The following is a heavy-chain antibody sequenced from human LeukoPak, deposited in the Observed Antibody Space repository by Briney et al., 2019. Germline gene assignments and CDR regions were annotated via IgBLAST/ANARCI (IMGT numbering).Heavy chain of an antibody. D-gene: IGHD3-3*01. Sequence: ASVKVSCKASGYTFTSYAISWVRQAPGQGLEWMGWISAYNGNTNYAQKLHGRVTMTTDTSTSTAYMELRSLRSDDTAVYYCARERGDFWNAYHAFDIWGQGTTVTVSS. CDR2: ISAYNGNT. CDR3: ARERGDFWNAYHAFDI. CDR1: GYTFTSYA. J-gene: IGHJ3*02. V-gene: IGHV1-18*01.